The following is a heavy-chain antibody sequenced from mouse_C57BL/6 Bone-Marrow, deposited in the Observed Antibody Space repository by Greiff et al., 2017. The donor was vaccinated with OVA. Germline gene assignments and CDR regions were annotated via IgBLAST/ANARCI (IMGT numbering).Heavy chain of an antibody. Sequence: DVKLQESGPGLVKPSQSLSLTCSVTGYSITSGYYWNWIRQFPGNKLEWMGYISYDGSNNYNPSLKNRISITRDTSKNQFFLKLNSVTTEDTATYYCARDPITTVVARDWYFDVWGTGTTVTVSS. CDR2: ISYDGSN. V-gene: IGHV3-6*01. D-gene: IGHD1-1*01. J-gene: IGHJ1*03. CDR3: ARDPITTVVARDWYFDV. CDR1: GYSITSGYY.